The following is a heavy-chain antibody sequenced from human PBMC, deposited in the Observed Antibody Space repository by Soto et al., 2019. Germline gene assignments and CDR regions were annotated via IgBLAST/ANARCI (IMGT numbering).Heavy chain of an antibody. D-gene: IGHD2-15*01. J-gene: IGHJ6*03. CDR3: ARLRGCSGGSCYSESPYYYMDV. Sequence: SETLSLTCTVSGGSISSYYWGWIRQPPGKGLEWIGYIYYSGSTNYNPSLKSRVTISVDTSKNQFSLKLSSVTAADTAVYYCARLRGCSGGSCYSESPYYYMDVWGKGTTVTVSS. V-gene: IGHV4-59*08. CDR2: IYYSGST. CDR1: GGSISSYY.